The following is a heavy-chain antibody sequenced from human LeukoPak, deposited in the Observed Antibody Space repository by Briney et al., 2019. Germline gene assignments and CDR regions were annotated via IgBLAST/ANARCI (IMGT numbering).Heavy chain of an antibody. CDR3: ARMRNIPAASRAGNFDY. CDR2: IYSGGNT. Sequence: GGSLRLSCAASGFTVSGNYMNWVRQAPGKGLEWVSVIYSGGNTDYIDSVKGRFTISRDNSKNTLYLQMNSLRAEDTAVYYCARMRNIPAASRAGNFDYWAREPWSPSPQ. V-gene: IGHV3-66*01. J-gene: IGHJ4*02. CDR1: GFTVSGNY. D-gene: IGHD6-13*01.